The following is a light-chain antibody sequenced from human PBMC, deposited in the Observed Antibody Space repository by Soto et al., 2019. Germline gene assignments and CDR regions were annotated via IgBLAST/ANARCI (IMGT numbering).Light chain of an antibody. J-gene: IGLJ2*01. CDR3: QSFDSSLSGSI. V-gene: IGLV1-40*01. CDR2: GNN. Sequence: QSVLTQPPSVSGAPGQRVTISCTGSSFNIGAGYDVHWYRQLPGTAPKLLIYGNNNRPSGVPDRFSGSKSGTSASLAITGLQAEDEADYYCQSFDSSLSGSIFGGGTKLTVL. CDR1: SFNIGAGYD.